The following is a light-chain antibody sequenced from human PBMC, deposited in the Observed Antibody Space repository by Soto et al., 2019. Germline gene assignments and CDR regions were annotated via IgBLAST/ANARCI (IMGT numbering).Light chain of an antibody. V-gene: IGKV1-5*03. J-gene: IGKJ1*01. Sequence: DIQMTQSPSTLSASVGARVPITCRASQSISSWLAWYQQKPGKAPKLLIYKASSLESGVPSRFSGSGSGTEFTLTISSLQPDDFATYYCQQYSTYRTFGQGTKVDIK. CDR1: QSISSW. CDR2: KAS. CDR3: QQYSTYRT.